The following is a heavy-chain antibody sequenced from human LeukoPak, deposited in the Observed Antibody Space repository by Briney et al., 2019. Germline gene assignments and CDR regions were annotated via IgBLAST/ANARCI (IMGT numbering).Heavy chain of an antibody. CDR1: GFTFSSYS. V-gene: IGHV3-21*01. J-gene: IGHJ4*02. CDR3: AKEPGIAAAGMCYFDN. Sequence: GGSLRLSCAASGFTFSSYSMNWVRQAPGKGLEWVSSISSSSSYIYYADSVKGRFTISRDNSKNTLYLQVSSLRAVDTAMYYCAKEPGIAAAGMCYFDNWGQGTLVTVSS. D-gene: IGHD6-13*01. CDR2: ISSSSSYI.